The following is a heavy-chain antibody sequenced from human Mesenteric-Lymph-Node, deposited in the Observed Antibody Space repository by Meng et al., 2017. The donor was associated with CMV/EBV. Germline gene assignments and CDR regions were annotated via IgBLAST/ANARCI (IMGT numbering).Heavy chain of an antibody. D-gene: IGHD2-2*02. CDR3: AKGLYQFDF. CDR1: GFIFSDHS. J-gene: IGHJ4*02. Sequence: GESLKISCAASGFIFSDHSMSWVRQAPGKGLEWVAKIKRGGSEKSYLDSVKGRFIISRDNARNSLYLQMNSLRAEDTAVYYCAKGLYQFDFWGQGTLVTVSS. V-gene: IGHV3-7*03. CDR2: IKRGGSEK.